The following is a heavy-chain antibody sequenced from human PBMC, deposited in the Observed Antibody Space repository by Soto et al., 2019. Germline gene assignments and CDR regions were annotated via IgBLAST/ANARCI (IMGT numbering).Heavy chain of an antibody. CDR3: AKGRGGGGRLPQWLVRPGATGMDV. CDR2: ISGSGGST. D-gene: IGHD6-19*01. J-gene: IGHJ6*02. Sequence: GESLRLSCAASGFTFSSYAMSWVRQAPGKGLEWVSAISGSGGSTYYADSVKGRFTISRDNSKNTLYLQMNSLRAEDTAVYYCAKGRGGGGRLPQWLVRPGATGMDVWGQGTTVTVSS. CDR1: GFTFSSYA. V-gene: IGHV3-23*01.